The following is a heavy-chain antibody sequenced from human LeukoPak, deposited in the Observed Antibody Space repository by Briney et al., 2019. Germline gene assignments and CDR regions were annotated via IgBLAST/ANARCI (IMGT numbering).Heavy chain of an antibody. V-gene: IGHV5-51*01. CDR2: XYPDDSDT. CDR3: ARLPTVTSNRIHDGMDV. Sequence: SGXSFTTYWIGWVRQMPGKGLEWXGVXYPDDSDTIYSPSLQGQVTISADKSITTAYLQWSSLKASDTAMYYCARLPTVTSNRIHDGMDVWGQGTTVTVSS. J-gene: IGHJ6*02. D-gene: IGHD4-17*01. CDR1: GXSFTTYW.